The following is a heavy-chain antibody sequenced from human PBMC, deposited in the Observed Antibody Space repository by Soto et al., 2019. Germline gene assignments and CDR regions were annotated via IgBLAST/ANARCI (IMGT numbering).Heavy chain of an antibody. D-gene: IGHD5-12*01. Sequence: SETLSLTCTVSGGSISSYYWSWIRQPPGKGLEWIGYIYYSGSTYYNPSLKSRVTISVDTSKNQFSLKLSSVTAADTAVYYCARVSGWLRPKTAYYFDYWGQGTLVTVSS. CDR1: GGSISSYY. CDR2: IYYSGST. J-gene: IGHJ4*02. CDR3: ARVSGWLRPKTAYYFDY. V-gene: IGHV4-59*12.